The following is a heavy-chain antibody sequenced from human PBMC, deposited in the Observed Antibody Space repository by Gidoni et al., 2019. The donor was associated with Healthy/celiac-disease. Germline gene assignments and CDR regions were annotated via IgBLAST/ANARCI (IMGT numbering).Heavy chain of an antibody. J-gene: IGHJ6*03. D-gene: IGHD2-15*01. CDR3: ARGYCSGGSCYRDYYYMDV. Sequence: QVQLVQSGAEVKKPGSSVKVSCKASGGTFSSYAISWVRQAPVQGLESMGGIIPIFGTANYAQKFQGRVTITADESTSTAYMELSSLRSEDTAVYYCARGYCSGGSCYRDYYYMDVWGKGTTVTVSS. CDR2: IIPIFGTA. CDR1: GGTFSSYA. V-gene: IGHV1-69*01.